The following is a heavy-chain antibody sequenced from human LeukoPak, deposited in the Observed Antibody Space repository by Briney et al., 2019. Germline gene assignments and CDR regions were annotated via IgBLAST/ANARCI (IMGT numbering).Heavy chain of an antibody. Sequence: GESLKISCKGSGYAFFTYWIVWVRQMPGKGLEWMGIIYPSDSDTRYNPSFQGQVTISADKSMSTAYLQWSSLKASDTAMYYCARSGSSWVSNWFDSWGQGTLVTVSS. CDR3: ARSGSSWVSNWFDS. D-gene: IGHD6-13*01. CDR2: IYPSDSDT. V-gene: IGHV5-51*01. CDR1: GYAFFTYW. J-gene: IGHJ5*01.